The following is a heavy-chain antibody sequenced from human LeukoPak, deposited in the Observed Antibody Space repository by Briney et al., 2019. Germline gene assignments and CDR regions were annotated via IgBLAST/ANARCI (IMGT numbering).Heavy chain of an antibody. V-gene: IGHV3-33*01. D-gene: IGHD3-10*01. CDR3: ARDSDYGSGNFDY. CDR2: IWYDGSNK. Sequence: GRSLRLSCAASGFTFSSYGMHWVRQAPGKGLEWVAAIWYDGSNKYSVDSVKGRFTISRDNSKNTLYLQMSSLRAEDTAVYYCARDSDYGSGNFDYWGQGTLVTVSS. J-gene: IGHJ4*02. CDR1: GFTFSSYG.